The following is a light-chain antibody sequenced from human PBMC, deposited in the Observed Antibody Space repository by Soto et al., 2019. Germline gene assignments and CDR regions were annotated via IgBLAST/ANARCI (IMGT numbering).Light chain of an antibody. CDR2: GAS. CDR3: QQYDTIPPS. Sequence: EIVLTQSPGTLSLSPGERATLSCRASQSVSSSYLAWYQQKPGQAPRLLIYGASSRATGIPDRFSGSGSGTDFTLTISRLEPEDFAVYYCQQYDTIPPSFGQGTKLDFK. V-gene: IGKV3-20*01. CDR1: QSVSSSY. J-gene: IGKJ2*03.